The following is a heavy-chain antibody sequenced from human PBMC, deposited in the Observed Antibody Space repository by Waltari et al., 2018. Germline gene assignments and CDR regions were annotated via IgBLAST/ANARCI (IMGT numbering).Heavy chain of an antibody. D-gene: IGHD2-2*01. J-gene: IGHJ6*03. CDR2: IYTSGST. Sequence: QEQLQESGPGLVKPSETLSLTCTVSGGSISSYYWSWIRQPAGKGLGWIGRIYTSGSTNYNPSLKSRVTMSVDTSKNQFSLKLSSVTAADTAVYYCARDVIVVVPAATDYYYYYYMDVWGKGTTVTISS. CDR1: GGSISSYY. V-gene: IGHV4-4*07. CDR3: ARDVIVVVPAATDYYYYYYMDV.